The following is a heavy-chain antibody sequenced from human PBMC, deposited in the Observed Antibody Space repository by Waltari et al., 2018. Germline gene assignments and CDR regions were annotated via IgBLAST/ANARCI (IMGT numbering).Heavy chain of an antibody. V-gene: IGHV1-58*01. CDR2: IGVGSGNT. J-gene: IGHJ4*02. Sequence: QMQLEQSGPEVKKPGTSVKVSCKASGFTFTSSAVQWVRQARGQRLEWIGWIGVGSGNTNYAQKFQERVTITRDMSTSTAYMELSSLRSEDTAVYYCAAGGTGAYFDYWGQGTLVTVSS. CDR1: GFTFTSSA. CDR3: AAGGTGAYFDY. D-gene: IGHD3-10*01.